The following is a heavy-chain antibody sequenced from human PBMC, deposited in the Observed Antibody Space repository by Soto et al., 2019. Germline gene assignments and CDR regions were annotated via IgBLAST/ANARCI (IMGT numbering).Heavy chain of an antibody. CDR3: PGFEAAAFACSRSDY. Sequence: PGGSLRLSCAASGFTFSSYSMNRVRQAPGKGLEWVSSISSDSSYIFHADSVKGRFTISRDNAKNSLYLQMNSLRAEDTAVYYCPGFEAAAFACSRSDYRDQGNLVTVSS. J-gene: IGHJ4*02. CDR2: ISSDSSYI. CDR1: GFTFSSYS. D-gene: IGHD2-15*01. V-gene: IGHV3-21*01.